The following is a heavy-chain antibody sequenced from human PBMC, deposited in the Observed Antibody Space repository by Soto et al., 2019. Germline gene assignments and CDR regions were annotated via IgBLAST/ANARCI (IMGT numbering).Heavy chain of an antibody. D-gene: IGHD3-9*01. V-gene: IGHV4-34*01. CDR2: IDHSGNN. CDR3: ARGGSNDWQVAFDI. J-gene: IGHJ3*02. Sequence: SETLSLTCVVSGGSFSTYYYNWIRQSPGKGLEWIGEIDHSGNNNYSPSLKSRVTMSLDTSKNQFSLKLTSVTAADTAVYYCARGGSNDWQVAFDIWGQGTMVTVSS. CDR1: GGSFSTYY.